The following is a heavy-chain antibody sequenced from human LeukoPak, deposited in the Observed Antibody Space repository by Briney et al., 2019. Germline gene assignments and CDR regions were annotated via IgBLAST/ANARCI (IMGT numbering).Heavy chain of an antibody. D-gene: IGHD3-10*01. Sequence: ASVKVSCKASGYTFTSYRISWVRQAPGQGLEWMGWISAYNGNTNYAQKLQGRVTMTTDTSTSTAYMELRSLRSDDAAVYYCASDLDGSGSYYYWGQGTLVTVSS. CDR1: GYTFTSYR. V-gene: IGHV1-18*01. J-gene: IGHJ4*02. CDR2: ISAYNGNT. CDR3: ASDLDGSGSYYY.